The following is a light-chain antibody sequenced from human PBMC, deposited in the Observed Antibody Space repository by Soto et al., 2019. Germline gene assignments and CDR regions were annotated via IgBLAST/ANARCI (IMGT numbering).Light chain of an antibody. Sequence: DIVVTQSPASLSVSPGDRATLSCRASQSVSSKLAWYQHIPGQAPRLLIYGATTRATGIPTRFSGSESGTEFTLTIGSLQAEDVAVYYCHQYSGWPKTCGQGTKVEIK. CDR2: GAT. J-gene: IGKJ1*01. CDR3: HQYSGWPKT. V-gene: IGKV3-15*01. CDR1: QSVSSK.